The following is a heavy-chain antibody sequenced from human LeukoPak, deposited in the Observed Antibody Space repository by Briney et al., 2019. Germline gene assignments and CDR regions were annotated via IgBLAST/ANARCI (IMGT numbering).Heavy chain of an antibody. D-gene: IGHD1-26*01. CDR3: TRERAGYSES. CDR1: GLTFGDHA. CDR2: IRSKAYGGTT. J-gene: IGHJ6*02. V-gene: IGHV3-49*04. Sequence: PGGSLRLSCTASGLTFGDHAMSWVRQAPGKGLEWVGFIRSKAYGGTTEYAASVRGRFTISRDDSKSIAYLQMNSLKTEDTAVYYCTRERAGYSESWGQGTTVTVSS.